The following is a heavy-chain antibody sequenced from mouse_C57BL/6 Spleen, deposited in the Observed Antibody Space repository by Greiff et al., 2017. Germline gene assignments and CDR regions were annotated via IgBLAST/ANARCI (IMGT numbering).Heavy chain of an antibody. V-gene: IGHV1-59*01. J-gene: IGHJ2*01. D-gene: IGHD1-1*01. CDR1: GYTFTSYW. CDR2: IDPSDSYT. Sequence: VKLQQPGAELVRPGTSVKLSCKASGYTFTSYWMHWVKQRPGQGLEWIGVIDPSDSYTNYNQKFKGKATLTVDTSSSTAYMQLSSLTSEDSAVYYCARGGTVVAHFDYWGQGTTLTVSS. CDR3: ARGGTVVAHFDY.